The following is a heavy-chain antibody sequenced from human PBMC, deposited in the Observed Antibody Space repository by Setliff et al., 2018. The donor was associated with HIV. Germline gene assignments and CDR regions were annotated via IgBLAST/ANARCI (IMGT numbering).Heavy chain of an antibody. CDR2: IYYSGST. V-gene: IGHV4-4*01. J-gene: IGHJ4*02. CDR1: GFTFSNAW. Sequence: GSLRLSCAASGFTFSNAWMSWVRQAPGKGLEWIGNIYYSGSTYYNPSLKSRVTISVDKSKNQFFLKLTSVTAADTAVYFCAREGQQLARSFDFWGQGALVTVSS. CDR3: AREGQQLARSFDF. D-gene: IGHD6-13*01.